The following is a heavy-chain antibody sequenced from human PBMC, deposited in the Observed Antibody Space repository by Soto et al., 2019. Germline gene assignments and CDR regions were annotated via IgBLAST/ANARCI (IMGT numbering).Heavy chain of an antibody. CDR3: ARDGREASGIDV. J-gene: IGHJ6*02. CDR2: IYYRGKT. CDR1: GGSISSHY. Sequence: QVQLEESGTGLVKHSETLSLTCTVSGGSISSHYWSWVRQAPGKGLEWIGCIYYRGKTFYNPSLKGPGTISVDPSNNQFSLKLDSVTPADTAVYYCARDGREASGIDVWGQGTAVTVSS. V-gene: IGHV4-59*11. D-gene: IGHD1-26*01.